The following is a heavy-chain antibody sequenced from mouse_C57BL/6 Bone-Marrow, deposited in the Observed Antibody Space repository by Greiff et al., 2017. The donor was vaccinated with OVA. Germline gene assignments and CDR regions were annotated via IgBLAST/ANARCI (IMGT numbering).Heavy chain of an antibody. CDR1: GYTFTDHT. V-gene: IGHV1-78*01. CDR2: IYPRDGRT. D-gene: IGHD1-1*01. Sequence: VQLQESDAELVKPGASVKISCKVSGYTFTDHTIHWMKQRPEQGLEWIGYIYPRDGRTKYNEKFKGKATLTADKSSSTAYMQRNSLTSEDSAVYFCARPPYYGSPWFAYWGQGTLVTVSA. CDR3: ARPPYYGSPWFAY. J-gene: IGHJ3*01.